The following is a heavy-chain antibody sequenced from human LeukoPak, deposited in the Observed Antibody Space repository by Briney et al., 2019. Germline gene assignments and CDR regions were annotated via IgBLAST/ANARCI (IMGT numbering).Heavy chain of an antibody. D-gene: IGHD3-9*01. CDR2: INPNSGGT. CDR1: GYTFTGYY. V-gene: IGHV1-2*02. J-gene: IGHJ4*02. Sequence: ASVKVSCKASGYTFTGYYMHWVRQAPGQGLEWMGWINPNSGGTNYAQKFQGRVTMTRDTSISTAYMELSRLRSDDTAVYYCARDFRNPLRYFDWLLGYWGQGTLVTVSS. CDR3: ARDFRNPLRYFDWLLGY.